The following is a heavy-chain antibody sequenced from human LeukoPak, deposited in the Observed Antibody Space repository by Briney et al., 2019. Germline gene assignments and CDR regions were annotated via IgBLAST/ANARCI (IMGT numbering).Heavy chain of an antibody. Sequence: GGSLRLSCSASGFTFSNYDMHWVRQAPGKGLEYVSAISSNGDSTYYADSVKGRFFISRDNSKNSLSLQMSSLRPEDTAVYYCVRSASSFGANWFDPWGQGPLVTVTS. V-gene: IGHV3-64D*09. J-gene: IGHJ5*02. D-gene: IGHD3-3*01. CDR1: GFTFSNYD. CDR2: ISSNGDST. CDR3: VRSASSFGANWFDP.